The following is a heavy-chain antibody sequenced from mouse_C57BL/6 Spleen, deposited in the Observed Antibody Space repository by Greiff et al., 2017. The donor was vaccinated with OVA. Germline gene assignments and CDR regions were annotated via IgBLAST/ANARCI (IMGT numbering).Heavy chain of an antibody. V-gene: IGHV1-54*01. CDR1: GYAFTNYL. J-gene: IGHJ4*01. D-gene: IGHD1-1*01. Sequence: QVQLQQSGAELVRPGTSVKVSCKASGYAFTNYLIEWVKQRPGQGLEWIGVINPGSGGTNYNEKFKGKATLTADKSSSTAYMQLSSLTSEDSAVYFCARGEDGSSLYAMDYWGQGTSVTVSS. CDR2: INPGSGGT. CDR3: ARGEDGSSLYAMDY.